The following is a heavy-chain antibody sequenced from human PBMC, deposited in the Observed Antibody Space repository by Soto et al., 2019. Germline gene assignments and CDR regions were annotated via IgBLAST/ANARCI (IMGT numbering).Heavy chain of an antibody. V-gene: IGHV4-59*01. CDR2: IYYSGSN. D-gene: IGHD3-3*01. J-gene: IGHJ5*02. CDR1: GGSISSYY. Sequence: SETLSLTCTVSGGSISSYYWTWIRQPPGKGLERIGYIYYSGSNNHNPSLKSPVTISVDTSKNHFSLKLSSVTAADTALYYCARVNDFWTGYYSTNWFDPWGQRTLVTVSS. CDR3: ARVNDFWTGYYSTNWFDP.